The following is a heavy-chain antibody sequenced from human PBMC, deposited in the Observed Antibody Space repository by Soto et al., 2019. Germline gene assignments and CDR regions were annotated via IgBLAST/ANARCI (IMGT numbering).Heavy chain of an antibody. CDR1: GGSISSYY. CDR3: ARHYSAYSSSDWFDP. J-gene: IGHJ5*02. CDR2: IFYSGST. V-gene: IGHV4-59*08. D-gene: IGHD6-6*01. Sequence: SETLSLTCTVSGGSISSYYWTWIRQPPGPGLEWIGYIFYSGSTNYNPSLNRRVTIPVDTSKPQFSLKRRAVTAADTAVYDGARHYSAYSSSDWFDPWGQGTPVTVSS.